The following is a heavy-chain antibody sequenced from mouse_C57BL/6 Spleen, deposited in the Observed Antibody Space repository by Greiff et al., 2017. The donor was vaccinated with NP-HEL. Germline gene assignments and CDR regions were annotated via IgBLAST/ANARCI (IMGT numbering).Heavy chain of an antibody. J-gene: IGHJ2*01. CDR2: IDPEDGET. CDR1: GFNITDYY. V-gene: IGHV14-2*01. CDR3: ARSDY. Sequence: VQLKESGAELVKPGASVKLSCTASGFNITDYYMHWVKQRTEQGLEWIGRIDPEDGETKYAPKFPGKATITADTSSNTAYLQLSSLTSEDTAVYYCARSDYWGQGTTLTVSS.